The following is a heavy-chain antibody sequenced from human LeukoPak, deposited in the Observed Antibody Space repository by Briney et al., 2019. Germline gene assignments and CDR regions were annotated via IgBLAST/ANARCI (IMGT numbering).Heavy chain of an antibody. Sequence: GGSLRLSCAASGFTFSSYAMSWVRQAPGKGLEWVSTISGSGGRTYYADSVKGRFTISRDNSKHTLYLQMNSLRAEDTAVYYCATFDSSGYGDYWGQGTLVTVSS. D-gene: IGHD3-22*01. CDR2: ISGSGGRT. J-gene: IGHJ4*02. CDR1: GFTFSSYA. CDR3: ATFDSSGYGDY. V-gene: IGHV3-23*01.